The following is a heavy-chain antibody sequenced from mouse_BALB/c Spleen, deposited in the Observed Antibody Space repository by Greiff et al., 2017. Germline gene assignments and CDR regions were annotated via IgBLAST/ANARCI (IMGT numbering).Heavy chain of an antibody. D-gene: IGHD2-10*02. Sequence: VQLKESGPGLVAPSQSLSITCTVSGFSLTSDGVHWVRQPPGKGLVWLGVIWAGGSTNYNSALMSRLSISKDNSKSQVFLKMNSLQTDDTAMYYCARDGYGNYGYFDYWGQGTTLTVSS. CDR2: IWAGGST. V-gene: IGHV2-9*02. J-gene: IGHJ2*01. CDR1: GFSLTSDG. CDR3: ARDGYGNYGYFDY.